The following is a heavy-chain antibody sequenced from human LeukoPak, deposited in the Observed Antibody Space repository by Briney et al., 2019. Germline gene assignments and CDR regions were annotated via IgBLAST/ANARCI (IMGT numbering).Heavy chain of an antibody. CDR3: ARLRIAVAVADYYYYMDV. CDR1: GGSISSYY. D-gene: IGHD6-19*01. J-gene: IGHJ6*03. V-gene: IGHV4-59*08. Sequence: SETLSLTCTVSGGSISSYYWSWIRQPPGKGLEWIGYIYYSGSTNYNPSLKSRVTISVDTSKNQFSLKLSSVTAADTAVYYCARLRIAVAVADYYYYMDVWGKGTTVTVSS. CDR2: IYYSGST.